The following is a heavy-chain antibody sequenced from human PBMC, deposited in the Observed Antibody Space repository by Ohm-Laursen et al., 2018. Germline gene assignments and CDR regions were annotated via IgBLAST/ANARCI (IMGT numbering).Heavy chain of an antibody. Sequence: SVKVSCKASGGTFSSYHISWVRQAPGQGLEWMGGFIPMFDKATYAERFQGRVSMTANKSTITAYMELSSLTPGDTAVYFRARGYYDTTGYYDAFDVWGQGTLVTVSS. CDR2: FIPMFDKA. CDR3: ARGYYDTTGYYDAFDV. V-gene: IGHV1-69*06. CDR1: GGTFSSYH. D-gene: IGHD3-22*01. J-gene: IGHJ3*01.